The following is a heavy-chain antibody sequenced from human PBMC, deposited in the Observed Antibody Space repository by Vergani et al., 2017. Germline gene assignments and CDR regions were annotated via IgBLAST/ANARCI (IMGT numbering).Heavy chain of an antibody. V-gene: IGHV4-39*01. CDR3: ARRRDGYLDY. Sequence: QLQLQESGPGLVKPSETLSLTCTVSGSSISSSSYYWGWIRQPPGKGLEWIGNIYYSGSTYYNPSLKSRVTISVDTSKNQFSLKMSSVTAADTAVYYCARRRDGYLDYWGQGTLVTVSS. D-gene: IGHD5-24*01. CDR2: IYYSGST. CDR1: GSSISSSSYY. J-gene: IGHJ4*02.